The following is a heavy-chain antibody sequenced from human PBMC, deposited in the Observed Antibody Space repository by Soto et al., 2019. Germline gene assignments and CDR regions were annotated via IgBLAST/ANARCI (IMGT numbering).Heavy chain of an antibody. Sequence: SETLSLTCTVSGGSISSYYWSWIRQPPGKGLEWIGYIYYSGSTNYNPSLKSRVTISVDTSKNQFSLKLSSVTAADTAVYYCARVDDYKNWFDPWGQGTLVTVSS. D-gene: IGHD4-4*01. J-gene: IGHJ5*02. V-gene: IGHV4-59*01. CDR3: ARVDDYKNWFDP. CDR1: GGSISSYY. CDR2: IYYSGST.